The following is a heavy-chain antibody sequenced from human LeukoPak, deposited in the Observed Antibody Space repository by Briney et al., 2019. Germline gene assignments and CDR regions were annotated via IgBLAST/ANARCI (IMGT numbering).Heavy chain of an antibody. J-gene: IGHJ5*02. Sequence: PSETLSLTCTVSGYSISSGYYWGWIRQPPGKGLEWIGSIYHSGSTYYNPSLKSRVTISVDTSKNQFSLKLSSVTAADTAVYYCARDLGGGAYYYDSSAWFDPWGQGTLVTVSS. CDR1: GYSISSGYY. D-gene: IGHD3-22*01. V-gene: IGHV4-38-2*02. CDR2: IYHSGST. CDR3: ARDLGGGAYYYDSSAWFDP.